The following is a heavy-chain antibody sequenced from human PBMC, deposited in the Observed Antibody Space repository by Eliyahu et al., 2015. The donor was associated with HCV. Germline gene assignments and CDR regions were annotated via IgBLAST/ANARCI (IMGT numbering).Heavy chain of an antibody. CDR3: TRDVVGRGALDI. CDR2: VSQDGNSK. Sequence: EVQLVESGGGLVQPGGSLRLSCAASGFTFSTYWMHWVRQAPGEGAGWVGDVSQDGNSKYYVDSVRGRFTISRDNAKNSLYVHMSSLRVEDTAVYYCTRDVVGRGALDIWGQGTLVTVSS. J-gene: IGHJ3*02. CDR1: GFTFSTYW. D-gene: IGHD1-26*01. V-gene: IGHV3-7*01.